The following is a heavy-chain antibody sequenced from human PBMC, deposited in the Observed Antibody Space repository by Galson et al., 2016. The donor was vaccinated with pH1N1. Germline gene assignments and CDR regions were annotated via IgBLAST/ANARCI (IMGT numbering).Heavy chain of an antibody. D-gene: IGHD2/OR15-2a*01. J-gene: IGHJ3*01. CDR2: VMNNIGTT. CDR3: AKNQGIRDAFDV. Sequence: SLRLSCVASGFRFSSYAFSWVRQAPGKGLEWISVVMNNIGTTFYSESVKGRFTISRDNSKNTLYLEMQSLRVEDTAIYYCAKNQGIRDAFDVWGPGTMVIVSS. CDR1: GFRFSSYA. V-gene: IGHV3-23*01.